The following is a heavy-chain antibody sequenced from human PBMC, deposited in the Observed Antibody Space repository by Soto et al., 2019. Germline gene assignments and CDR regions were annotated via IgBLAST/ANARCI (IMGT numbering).Heavy chain of an antibody. CDR2: IIPIFGTE. V-gene: IGHV1-69*05. CDR1: GDTFSGYG. D-gene: IGHD4-17*01. Sequence: ASVKVSCKASGDTFSGYGIRWVRQAPGQGLEWMGWIIPIFGTENYAQKFQGRVTITTDASTSTAYMELSSLRSEDTAVYYCAREMTTVTTYYWGQGTLVTVSS. CDR3: AREMTTVTTYY. J-gene: IGHJ4*02.